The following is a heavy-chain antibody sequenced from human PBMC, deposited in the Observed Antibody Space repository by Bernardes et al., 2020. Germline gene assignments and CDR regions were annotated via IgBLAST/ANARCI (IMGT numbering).Heavy chain of an antibody. Sequence: LSLTCTVSGGSISSSSYYWGWIRQPPGKGLEWIGSIYYSGSTYYNPSLKSRVTISVDTSKNQFSLKLSSVTAADTAVYYCAASGYCGGDCFYYYGMDVWGQGTTVTVSS. J-gene: IGHJ6*02. CDR3: AASGYCGGDCFYYYGMDV. CDR2: IYYSGST. CDR1: GGSISSSSYY. V-gene: IGHV4-39*01. D-gene: IGHD2-21*01.